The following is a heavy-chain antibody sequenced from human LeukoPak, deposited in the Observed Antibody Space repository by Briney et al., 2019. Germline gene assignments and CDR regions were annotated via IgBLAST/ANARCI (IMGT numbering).Heavy chain of an antibody. CDR2: IKSKTDGGTT. Sequence: GGSLRLSCAASGFNFSYSWMSWVRQAPGKGLEWVGRIKSKTDGGTTDYAAPVKGRFTISRDDSKNTLYLQMNSLKTEDTAVYYCTTGFLNYYDSSGYFYWGQGTLVTVSS. D-gene: IGHD3-22*01. J-gene: IGHJ4*02. CDR1: GFNFSYSW. CDR3: TTGFLNYYDSSGYFY. V-gene: IGHV3-15*01.